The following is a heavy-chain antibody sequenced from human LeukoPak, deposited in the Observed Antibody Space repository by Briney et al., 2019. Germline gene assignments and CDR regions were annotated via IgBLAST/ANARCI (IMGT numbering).Heavy chain of an antibody. CDR1: GYTFTSYD. CDR3: ARDRSSPRGYYYYYMDV. D-gene: IGHD6-13*01. CDR2: ISAYNGNS. J-gene: IGHJ6*03. V-gene: IGHV1-18*01. Sequence: ASVKVSCKASGYTFTSYDISWVRQAPGQGLERMGWISAYNGNSNYALKLQGRVTMTIDTSTSTAYMELRSLRSDDTAVYYCARDRSSPRGYYYYYMDVWGKGTTVTVSS.